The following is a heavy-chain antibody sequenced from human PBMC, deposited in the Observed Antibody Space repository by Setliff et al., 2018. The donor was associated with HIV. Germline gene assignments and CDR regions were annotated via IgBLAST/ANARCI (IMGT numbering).Heavy chain of an antibody. J-gene: IGHJ6*03. D-gene: IGHD6-13*01. CDR2: IYYTGST. CDR1: GASVSSGGFY. V-gene: IGHV4-30-4*08. CDR3: ARGRYRSRWYASDRYYIDV. Sequence: PSETLSLTCTVSGASVSSGGFYWSWIRQPPGKGLEWIGYIYYTGSTYYNPSLRSRVTTSVDTSKNQFSLKLSSVTAADTALYYCARGRYRSRWYASDRYYIDVWGKGTTVTVSS.